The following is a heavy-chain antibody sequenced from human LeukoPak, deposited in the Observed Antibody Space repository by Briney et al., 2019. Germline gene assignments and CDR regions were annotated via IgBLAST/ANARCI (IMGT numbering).Heavy chain of an antibody. J-gene: IGHJ4*02. Sequence: SETLSLTCTVSGDSISSYYWTWIRQPAGKGLEWIGRIYTSGSTNYSPSLKSRVTMSVDTSKNQVSLNATSVTAADTAVYYCAREGATTRPLDYWGQGTLVTVSS. CDR1: GDSISSYY. CDR2: IYTSGST. V-gene: IGHV4-4*07. CDR3: AREGATTRPLDY. D-gene: IGHD4-17*01.